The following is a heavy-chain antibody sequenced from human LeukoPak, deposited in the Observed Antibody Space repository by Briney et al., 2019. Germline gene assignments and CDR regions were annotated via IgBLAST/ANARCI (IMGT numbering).Heavy chain of an antibody. J-gene: IGHJ4*02. D-gene: IGHD5-18*01. Sequence: GASVKVSCKASGGTFSSYAISWVRHAPGQGLEWMGGIIPIFGTANYAQKFQGRVTITTDESTSTAYMELSSLRSEDTAVYYCARSGYSYDYFDYWGQGTLVTVSS. V-gene: IGHV1-69*05. CDR2: IIPIFGTA. CDR3: ARSGYSYDYFDY. CDR1: GGTFSSYA.